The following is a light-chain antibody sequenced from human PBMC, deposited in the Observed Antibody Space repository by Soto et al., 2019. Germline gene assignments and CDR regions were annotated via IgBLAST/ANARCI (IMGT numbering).Light chain of an antibody. Sequence: EIVLTQSPATLSLSPGERATLSCRASQSVSSYLAWYQQKPGQAPRLLIYDASNRATGIPARFSGSGSGTDFTLTISRLEPEDFAVYYCQHYGTPPSTFGRGTKVDI. V-gene: IGKV3-11*01. CDR3: QHYGTPPST. J-gene: IGKJ1*01. CDR2: DAS. CDR1: QSVSSY.